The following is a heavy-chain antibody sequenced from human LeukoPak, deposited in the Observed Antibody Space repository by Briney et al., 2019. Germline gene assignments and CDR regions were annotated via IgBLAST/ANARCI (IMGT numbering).Heavy chain of an antibody. CDR2: IKQDGTQE. CDR3: ARDRMPSSYRGLDP. J-gene: IGHJ5*02. CDR1: GFTFSSYG. Sequence: GGSLRLSCAASGFTFSSYGMHWVRQAPGKGLEWVANIKQDGTQEYYVDSVKGRFTVSRDNAKNSLYLQMNSLRAEDTAVYYCARDRMPSSYRGLDPWGQGTLVVVSS. V-gene: IGHV3-7*01. D-gene: IGHD3-10*01.